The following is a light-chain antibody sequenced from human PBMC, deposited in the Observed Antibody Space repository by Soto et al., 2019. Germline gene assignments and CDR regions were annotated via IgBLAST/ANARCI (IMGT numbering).Light chain of an antibody. J-gene: IGKJ5*01. CDR2: GAS. V-gene: IGKV3-20*01. CDR1: QSVSSSH. Sequence: EIGLPQSPGTLSLSPGERATLSCSASQSVSSSHLAWYQQKPGQAPRLLIYGASNRAAGIPDRFSGSGSGTDFTLTISSLEPEDFAVYYCQQYGSSPRTFGQGTRLEIK. CDR3: QQYGSSPRT.